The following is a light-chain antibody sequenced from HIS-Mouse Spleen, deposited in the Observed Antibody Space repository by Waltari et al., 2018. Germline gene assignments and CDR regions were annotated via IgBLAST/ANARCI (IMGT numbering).Light chain of an antibody. CDR3: QQRSNWP. CDR2: DAS. V-gene: IGKV3-11*01. CDR1: QSVSSY. J-gene: IGKJ5*01. Sequence: EIVLTQSPATLSLSPGERATLPCRASQSVSSYLAWYQQKPGQAPRLLIYDASNRATGIPARFSGSGSGTDFTLTISSLEPEDFAVYYCQQRSNWPFGQGTRLEIK.